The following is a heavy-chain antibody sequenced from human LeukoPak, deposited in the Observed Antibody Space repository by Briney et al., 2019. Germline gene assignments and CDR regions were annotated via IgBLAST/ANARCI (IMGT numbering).Heavy chain of an antibody. CDR2: IRSSSNYI. CDR3: ARGGVAADY. Sequence: GGSLRLSCAASGFTFSSYSMNWVRQAPGKGLEWVSSIRSSSNYIYYAESVKGRFTISRDNAKNSLYLQMNSLRAEDTAVYYCARGGVAADYWGQGTLVTVSS. V-gene: IGHV3-21*01. D-gene: IGHD2-15*01. CDR1: GFTFSSYS. J-gene: IGHJ4*02.